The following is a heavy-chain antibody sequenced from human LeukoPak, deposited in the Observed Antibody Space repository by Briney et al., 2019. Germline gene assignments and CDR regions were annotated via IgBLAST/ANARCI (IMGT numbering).Heavy chain of an antibody. D-gene: IGHD6-19*01. CDR1: GFTFSSYD. CDR3: AKGTPSGWYNQFDY. Sequence: GGSLRLSCAASGFTFSSYDIHWVRQAPGKGLEWVSGISWNSGSIGYADSVKGRFTISRDNAKNSLYLQMNSLRAEDTALYYCAKGTPSGWYNQFDYWGQGTLVTVSS. CDR2: ISWNSGSI. V-gene: IGHV3-9*01. J-gene: IGHJ4*02.